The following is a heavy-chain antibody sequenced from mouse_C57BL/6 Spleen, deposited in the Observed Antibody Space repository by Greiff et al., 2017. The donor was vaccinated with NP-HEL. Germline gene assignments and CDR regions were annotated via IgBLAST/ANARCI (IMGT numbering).Heavy chain of an antibody. V-gene: IGHV1-50*01. CDR2: IDPSDSYT. D-gene: IGHD1-1*01. Sequence: QVQLHQPGAELVKPGASVKLSCKASGYTFTSYWMQWVKQRPGQGLEWIGEIDPSDSYTNYNQKFKGKATLTVDTSSSTAYMQLSSLTSEDSAVYYCARHYGSSYVDYWGQGTTLTVSS. CDR3: ARHYGSSYVDY. J-gene: IGHJ2*01. CDR1: GYTFTSYW.